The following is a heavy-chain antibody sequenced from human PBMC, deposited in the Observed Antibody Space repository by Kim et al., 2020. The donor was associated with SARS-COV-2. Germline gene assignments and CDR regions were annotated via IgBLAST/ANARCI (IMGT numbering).Heavy chain of an antibody. V-gene: IGHV4-30-2*01. Sequence: SETLSLTCAVSGGSISSGGYSWSWIRQPPGKGLEWIGYIYHSGSTYYNPSLKSRVTISVDRSKNQFSLKLSSVTAADTAVYYCARGRLSWYFDLWGRGTMVTVSS. CDR2: IYHSGST. J-gene: IGHJ2*01. CDR3: ARGRLSWYFDL. CDR1: GGSISSGGYS.